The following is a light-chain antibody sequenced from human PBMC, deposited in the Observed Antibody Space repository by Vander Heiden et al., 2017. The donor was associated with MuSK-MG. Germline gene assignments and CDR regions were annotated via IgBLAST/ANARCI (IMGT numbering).Light chain of an antibody. J-gene: IGKJ4*01. Sequence: DIQVTQSPCSLSASVGDGLPIACQASQDITNCLNWCQQTPGKAPDLLIYDASSLETGVPSRFSGSGSGTDFTFTISSLQPEDLATCFCQHYDSLSALTFGGGTKVEIK. V-gene: IGKV1-33*01. CDR3: QHYDSLSALT. CDR1: QDITNC. CDR2: DAS.